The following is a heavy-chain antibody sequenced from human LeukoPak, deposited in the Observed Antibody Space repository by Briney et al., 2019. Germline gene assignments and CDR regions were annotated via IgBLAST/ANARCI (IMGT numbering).Heavy chain of an antibody. D-gene: IGHD3-10*01. CDR2: ISAYNGNT. CDR1: GYTFTSYG. CDR3: VRSALCMVRGVSDY. Sequence: ASVKVSCKASGYTFTSYGISWVRQAPGQGLEWMGWISAYNGNTNYAQKLQGRVTMTTDTSTSTAYMELRSLRSDDTAVYYCVRSALCMVRGVSDYWGQGTLVTVSS. J-gene: IGHJ4*02. V-gene: IGHV1-18*01.